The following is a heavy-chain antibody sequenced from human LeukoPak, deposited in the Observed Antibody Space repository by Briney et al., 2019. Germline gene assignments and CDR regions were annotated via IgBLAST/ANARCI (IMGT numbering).Heavy chain of an antibody. Sequence: GGSLRLSCAASGFTFSSYSMNWVLQAPGKGLEWVSSISSSSSYIYYADSVKGRFTISRDNAKNSLYLQMNSLRAEDTAVYYCARLRVVTAEQDVWGQGTTVTVSS. V-gene: IGHV3-21*01. CDR2: ISSSSSYI. J-gene: IGHJ6*02. CDR3: ARLRVVTAEQDV. CDR1: GFTFSSYS. D-gene: IGHD2-21*02.